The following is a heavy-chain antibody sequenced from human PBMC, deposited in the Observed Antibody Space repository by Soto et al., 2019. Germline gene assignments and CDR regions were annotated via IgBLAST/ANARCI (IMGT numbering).Heavy chain of an antibody. V-gene: IGHV4-34*01. D-gene: IGHD6-6*01. CDR3: ARLPYSSSSYNYYYYYYGMDV. Sequence: PSETLSLTCAVYGGSFSGYYWSWIRQPPGKGLEWIGEINHSGSTNYSPSLKSRVTISVDTSKNQFSLKLSSVTTADTAVYYCARLPYSSSSYNYYYYYYGMDVWGQGTTVTVSS. J-gene: IGHJ6*02. CDR2: INHSGST. CDR1: GGSFSGYY.